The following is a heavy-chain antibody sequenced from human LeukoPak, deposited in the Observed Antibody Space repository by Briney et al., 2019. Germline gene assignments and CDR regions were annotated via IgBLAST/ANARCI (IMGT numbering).Heavy chain of an antibody. CDR1: GFTFSSYG. D-gene: IGHD3-10*01. V-gene: IGHV3-33*01. J-gene: IGHJ4*02. CDR2: IWYDGSNK. CDR3: ARDVSVSWFGELSPDY. Sequence: GGSLRLSCAASGFTFSSYGMHWVRQAPGKGLEWVAVIWYDGSNKYYADSVKGRFTISRDNSKNMLYLQMNSLRAEDTAVYYCARDVSVSWFGELSPDYWGQGTLVTVSS.